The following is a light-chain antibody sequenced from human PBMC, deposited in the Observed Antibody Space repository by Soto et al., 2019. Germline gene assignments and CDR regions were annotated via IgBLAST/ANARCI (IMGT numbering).Light chain of an antibody. J-gene: IGLJ1*01. CDR2: EVN. CDR1: SSDVGGYNY. CDR3: SFYTSTYTFV. Sequence: QSALTQPASVSGSPGQSITISCTGTSSDVGGYNYVSWYQQHPGKAPKLIIYEVNNRPWGVPDRFSGSKSGNTASLTISGLQAEDEADYYCSFYTSTYTFVFGTGTKVTVL. V-gene: IGLV2-14*01.